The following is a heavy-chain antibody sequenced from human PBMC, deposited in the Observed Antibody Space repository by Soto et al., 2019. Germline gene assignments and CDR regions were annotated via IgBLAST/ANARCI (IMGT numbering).Heavy chain of an antibody. CDR1: GGSISSYY. V-gene: IGHV4-59*08. Sequence: SETLSLTCTVSGGSISSYYWSWIRQPPGKGLEWIGYIYYSGSTNYNPSLKSRVTISVDTSKNQFSLKLSSVTAADTAVYYCARLDYYGSGSYYPTFDYWGQGTLVTVSS. CDR2: IYYSGST. J-gene: IGHJ4*02. D-gene: IGHD3-10*01. CDR3: ARLDYYGSGSYYPTFDY.